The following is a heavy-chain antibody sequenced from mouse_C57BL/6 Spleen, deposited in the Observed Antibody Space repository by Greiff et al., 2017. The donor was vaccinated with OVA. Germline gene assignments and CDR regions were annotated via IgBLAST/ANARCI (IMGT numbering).Heavy chain of an antibody. CDR2: INPNNGGT. D-gene: IGHD2-4*01. CDR1: GYTFTDYN. J-gene: IGHJ4*01. Sequence: LVEPGASVKIPCKASGYTFTDYNMDWVKQSHGKSLEWIGDINPNNGGTIYNQKFKGKATLTVDKSSSTAYMELRSLNSEDPAVYYCARMRYDYDPAMDYLGSRTS. CDR3: ARMRYDYDPAMDY. V-gene: IGHV1-18*01.